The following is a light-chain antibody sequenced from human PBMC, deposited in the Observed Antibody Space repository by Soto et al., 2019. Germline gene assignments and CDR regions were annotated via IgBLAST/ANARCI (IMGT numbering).Light chain of an antibody. V-gene: IGLV2-8*01. CDR1: SSDVGGFRY. CDR2: EVN. J-gene: IGLJ2*01. Sequence: QSALTQPPSASGSPGQSVTISCTGTSSDVGGFRYVSWFQQKSGKAPKLIIYEVNERPSGVPDRFSGSKSDNTASLTVSGLQAEDEADYYCCAYAGLNHVLFGGGTKLTVL. CDR3: CAYAGLNHVL.